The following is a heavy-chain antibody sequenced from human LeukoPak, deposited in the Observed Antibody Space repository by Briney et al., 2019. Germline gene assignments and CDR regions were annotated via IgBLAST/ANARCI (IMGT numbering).Heavy chain of an antibody. CDR3: AKRRSSLGYFDY. Sequence: GGSLRLSCAASGFTVSSNYMSWVRQAPGKGLEWVSVIYSGGSTYYADSVKGRFTISRDNSKNTLYLQMNSLRAEDTAVYYCAKRRSSLGYFDYWGQGTLVTVSS. CDR2: IYSGGST. CDR1: GFTVSSNY. J-gene: IGHJ4*02. V-gene: IGHV3-53*01.